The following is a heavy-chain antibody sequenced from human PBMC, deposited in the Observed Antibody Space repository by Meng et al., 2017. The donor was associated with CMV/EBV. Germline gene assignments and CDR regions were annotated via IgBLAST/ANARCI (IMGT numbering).Heavy chain of an antibody. D-gene: IGHD3-3*01. J-gene: IGHJ6*02. V-gene: IGHV5-51*01. Sequence: GGPLRPSCKGFGYSFTSYWIGWVRQMPGKGLEWMGTFYPGDTDTRSSPSFQGQVTISANKSSSTAYLQWRRLKARDTAMYYCARAPYIFWSGHYKNGMDVWGQGTMVTVSS. CDR2: FYPGDTDT. CDR1: GYSFTSYW. CDR3: ARAPYIFWSGHYKNGMDV.